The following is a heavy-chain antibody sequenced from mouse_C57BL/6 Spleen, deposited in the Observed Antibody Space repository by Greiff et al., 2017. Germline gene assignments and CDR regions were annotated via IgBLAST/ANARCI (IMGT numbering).Heavy chain of an antibody. J-gene: IGHJ2*01. D-gene: IGHD3-2*02. CDR3: ARDSSGFYYFDY. CDR1: GYTFTSFW. CDR2: INPSNGGT. Sequence: QVQLQQPGTELVKPGASVKLSCKASGYTFTSFWMHWVKQRPGQGLEWIGNINPSNGGTNYNEKFKSKATLTVDKSSSTAYMQLSSLTSEDSAVYYCARDSSGFYYFDYWGQGTTLTVSS. V-gene: IGHV1-53*01.